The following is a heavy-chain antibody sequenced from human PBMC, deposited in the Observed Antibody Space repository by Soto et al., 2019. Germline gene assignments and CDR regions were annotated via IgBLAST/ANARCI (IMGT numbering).Heavy chain of an antibody. D-gene: IGHD4-17*01. CDR3: ARDPGRNYGV. Sequence: SETLSLTCTVSGGAISSGGYYWSWIRQHPGKGLEWIGYIYYSGSTYYNPSLKSRVTISVDTSKNQFSLKLSSVTAADTAVYYCARDPGRNYGVWGQGTLVTVSS. CDR2: IYYSGST. J-gene: IGHJ4*02. CDR1: GGAISSGGYY. V-gene: IGHV4-31*03.